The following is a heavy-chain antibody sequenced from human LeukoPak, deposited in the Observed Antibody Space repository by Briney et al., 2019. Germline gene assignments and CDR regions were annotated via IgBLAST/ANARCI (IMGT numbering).Heavy chain of an antibody. J-gene: IGHJ5*02. V-gene: IGHV1-69-2*01. CDR2: LNLESGKT. CDR1: GYTFTDYY. Sequence: ASVKISCKVSGYTFTDYYMHWVRQDPGKGLAWMGLLNLESGKTLYTEKFQGRVTITADTSTDTAYMELSSLRSEDTAVYYCATAPNWNYRNWFDPWGQGTLVTVSS. D-gene: IGHD1-7*01. CDR3: ATAPNWNYRNWFDP.